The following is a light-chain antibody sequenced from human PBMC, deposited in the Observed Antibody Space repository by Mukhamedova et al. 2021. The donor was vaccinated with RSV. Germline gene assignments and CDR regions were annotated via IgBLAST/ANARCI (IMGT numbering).Light chain of an antibody. V-gene: IGKV3-11*01. CDR1: QSVSSSY. CDR2: DAS. J-gene: IGKJ5*01. Sequence: GRATLSCRASQSVSSSYLAWYQQKPGQAPRLLIYDASNRATGIPARFSGSGSGTDFTLTISSLEPEDFAVYYCQQRSNWPSITFG. CDR3: QQRSNWPSIT.